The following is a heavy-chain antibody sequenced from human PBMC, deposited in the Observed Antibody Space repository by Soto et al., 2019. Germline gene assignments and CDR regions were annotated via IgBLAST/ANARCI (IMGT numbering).Heavy chain of an antibody. Sequence: QITLKESGPPLVKPTQTLTLTCTFSGFSLTTRGVGVGWIRQPPGKALEWLALMYWDDDQRYNPSLKNRLTVTKDTSKNQVVLTMTNMDPVDTGTYYCARRRIYNGYDSWGQGTLVTVSS. D-gene: IGHD5-12*01. CDR2: MYWDDDQ. CDR3: ARRRIYNGYDS. V-gene: IGHV2-5*02. CDR1: GFSLTTRGVG. J-gene: IGHJ4*02.